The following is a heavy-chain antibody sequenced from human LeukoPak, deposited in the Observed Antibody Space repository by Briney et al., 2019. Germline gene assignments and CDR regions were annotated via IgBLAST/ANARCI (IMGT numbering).Heavy chain of an antibody. CDR1: GGSISGGVYY. J-gene: IGHJ4*02. CDR2: IYHSGIS. CDR3: ARGPVRDCSNY. D-gene: IGHD4-11*01. Sequence: SETLSLTCTVSGGSISGGVYYWSWIRQHPGKGLEWIGYIYHSGISYYNPSLKSRLSISLDTSKNQFSLRLSSVTAADTAVYFCARGPVRDCSNYWGQGTLVTVSS. V-gene: IGHV4-31*03.